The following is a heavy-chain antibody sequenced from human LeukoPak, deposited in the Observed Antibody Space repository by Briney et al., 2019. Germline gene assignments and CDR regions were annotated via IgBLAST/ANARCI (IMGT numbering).Heavy chain of an antibody. Sequence: PGGSLRLSCAASGFTFSSYGMHWVRQAPGKGLEWVAVISYDGSNKYYADSVKGRFTISRDNSKNTLYLQMNSLRAEDTAVYYCAKDGYSSFPYYSDYWGQGTLVTVSS. CDR2: ISYDGSNK. V-gene: IGHV3-30*18. J-gene: IGHJ4*02. CDR3: AKDGYSSFPYYSDY. D-gene: IGHD6-19*01. CDR1: GFTFSSYG.